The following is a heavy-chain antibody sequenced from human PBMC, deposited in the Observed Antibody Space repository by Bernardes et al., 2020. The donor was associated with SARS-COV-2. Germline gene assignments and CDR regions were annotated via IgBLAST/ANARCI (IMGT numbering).Heavy chain of an antibody. J-gene: IGHJ6*02. CDR1: GYSFTDFY. Sequence: ASVKVSCKASGYSFTDFYIHWVRQAPGQGLEWMGWINPKRGDTNYARRFEGRVTMTTDTSINTAYMDLRGLGPDDSAIYYCARVIAVAEDGVVDGLDLWGQGTAVTVSS. D-gene: IGHD6-19*01. CDR2: INPKRGDT. V-gene: IGHV1-2*02. CDR3: ARVIAVAEDGVVDGLDL.